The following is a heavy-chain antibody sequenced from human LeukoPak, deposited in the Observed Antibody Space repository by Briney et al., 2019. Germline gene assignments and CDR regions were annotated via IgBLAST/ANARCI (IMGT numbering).Heavy chain of an antibody. CDR2: IIPIFGTA. CDR1: GGTFSSYA. D-gene: IGHD2-15*01. J-gene: IGHJ6*02. V-gene: IGHV1-69*13. CDR3: ARDLGCSGGSCYANYCYYGMDV. Sequence: ASVKVSCKASGGTFSSYAISWVRQAPGQGLEWMGGIIPIFGTANYAQKFQGRVTITADESTSTAYMELSSLRSEDTAVYYCARDLGCSGGSCYANYCYYGMDVWGQGTTVTVSS.